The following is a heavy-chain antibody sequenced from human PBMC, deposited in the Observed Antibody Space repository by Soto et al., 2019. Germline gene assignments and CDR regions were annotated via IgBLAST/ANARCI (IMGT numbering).Heavy chain of an antibody. Sequence: SGPTLVNPTQTLTLTCTFSGFSLSTSGVGVGWIRQPPGKALEWLALIYWNDDKRYSPSLKSRLTITKDTSKNQVVLTMTNMDPVDTATYYCAHLPRLYDFWSGYYYYFDYWGQGTLVTVSS. CDR2: IYWNDDK. V-gene: IGHV2-5*01. J-gene: IGHJ4*02. CDR1: GFSLSTSGVG. D-gene: IGHD3-3*01. CDR3: AHLPRLYDFWSGYYYYFDY.